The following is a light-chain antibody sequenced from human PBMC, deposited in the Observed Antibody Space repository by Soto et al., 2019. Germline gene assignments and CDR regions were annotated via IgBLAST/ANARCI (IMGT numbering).Light chain of an antibody. V-gene: IGKV3-15*01. J-gene: IGKJ5*01. CDR3: QQYNNWPAIN. CDR1: QSVSSN. Sequence: EIVMTQSPATLSVSPGERATLSCRASQSVSSNLAWYQQKPGQAPRLLIYVASTRTTGIPARFSGSGSGTEFTLTISSLQSEDFAVYYCQQYNNWPAINFCEGTRLEIK. CDR2: VAS.